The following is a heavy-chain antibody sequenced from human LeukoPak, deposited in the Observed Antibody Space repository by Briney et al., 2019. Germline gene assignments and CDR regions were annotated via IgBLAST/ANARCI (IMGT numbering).Heavy chain of an antibody. CDR3: ARQTGSGLFTLP. CDR1: GGSFSGYY. D-gene: IGHD3-10*01. V-gene: IGHV4-34*01. Sequence: SETLSLTCAFYGGSFSGYYWSWIRQPPGKGLEWIGEINHSGGTKYNPSLKSRVTISLDTSKNQFSLKLSSVTAADTAVYYCARQTGSGLFTLPGGQGTLVTVSS. CDR2: INHSGGT. J-gene: IGHJ4*02.